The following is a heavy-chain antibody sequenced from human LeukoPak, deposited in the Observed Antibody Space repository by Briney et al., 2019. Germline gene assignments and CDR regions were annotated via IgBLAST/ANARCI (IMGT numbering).Heavy chain of an antibody. Sequence: SETLSLTCAVYGGSFSGYYWSWIRQPPGKGLEWIGEINHSGSTNYNPSLKSRVTISVDTSKNQFSLKLSSVTAADTAVYYCARGGLYYGSGSYGDYWGQGTLVTVSS. V-gene: IGHV4-34*01. J-gene: IGHJ4*02. CDR1: GGSFSGYY. CDR3: ARGGLYYGSGSYGDY. D-gene: IGHD3-10*01. CDR2: INHSGST.